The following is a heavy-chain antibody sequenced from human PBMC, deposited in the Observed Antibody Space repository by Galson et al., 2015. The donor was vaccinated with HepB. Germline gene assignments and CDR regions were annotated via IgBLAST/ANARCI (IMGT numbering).Heavy chain of an antibody. J-gene: IGHJ2*01. Sequence: WIRQPPGKGLEWIGEINHSGSTNYNPSLKSRVTISVDTSKNQFSLKLSSVTTADTAVYYCARGNAPDWYFDLWGRGTLVTVSS. V-gene: IGHV4-34*01. CDR3: ARGNAPDWYFDL. CDR2: INHSGST.